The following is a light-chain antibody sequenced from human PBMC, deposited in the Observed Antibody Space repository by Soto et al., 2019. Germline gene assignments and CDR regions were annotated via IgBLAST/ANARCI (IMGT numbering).Light chain of an antibody. CDR1: QSVSFSY. CDR3: QQYGSSPPWT. Sequence: EIVLTQSPGTLSLSPGERATLSCRASQSVSFSYLAWYQQKPGQAPRLLIYGASSRATVIPDRFSGSGSGTDFTLTISRLEPEDFAVYYCQQYGSSPPWTFGQGTKVEIK. CDR2: GAS. J-gene: IGKJ1*01. V-gene: IGKV3-20*01.